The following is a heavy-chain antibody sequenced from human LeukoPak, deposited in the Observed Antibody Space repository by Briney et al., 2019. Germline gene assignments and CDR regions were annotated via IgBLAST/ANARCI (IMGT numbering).Heavy chain of an antibody. V-gene: IGHV4-39*07. Sequence: SETLSLTCTVSGGSISSSSYYWGWIRQPPGKGLEWIGSIYYSGSTYYNPSLKSRVTISVDTSKNQFSLKLSSVTAADTAVYYCARGISLDYWGQGTLVTVSS. CDR3: ARGISLDY. J-gene: IGHJ4*02. CDR2: IYYSGST. CDR1: GGSISSSSYY.